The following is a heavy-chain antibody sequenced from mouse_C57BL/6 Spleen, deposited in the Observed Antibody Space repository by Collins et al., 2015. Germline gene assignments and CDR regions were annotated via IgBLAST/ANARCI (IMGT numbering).Heavy chain of an antibody. J-gene: IGHJ2*01. CDR2: IYSGDGDT. CDR3: ARGDYYFFDY. CDR1: GYTFSSSW. Sequence: QVQLQQSGPELVKPGASVKISCKASGYTFSSSWMNWVKQRPGKGLEWIGRIYSGDGDTNYNGKFKGKATLTADKSSSTAYMQLSSLTSEDSAVYYCARGDYYFFDYWGQGTTLTVSS. V-gene: IGHV1-82*01. D-gene: IGHD1-1*02.